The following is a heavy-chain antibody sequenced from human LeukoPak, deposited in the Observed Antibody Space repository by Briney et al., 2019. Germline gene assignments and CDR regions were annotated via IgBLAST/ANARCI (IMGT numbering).Heavy chain of an antibody. J-gene: IGHJ4*02. V-gene: IGHV3-21*04. CDR1: GFTFSSYS. CDR3: AKNSYGDYPNKGYNY. CDR2: ISSSSSYI. D-gene: IGHD4-17*01. Sequence: GGSLRLSCAASGFTFSSYSMNWVRQAPGKGLEWVSSISSSSSYIYYADSVKGRFTISRDNSKNTLYLQMNSLRAEDTAVYYCAKNSYGDYPNKGYNYWGQGTLVTVSS.